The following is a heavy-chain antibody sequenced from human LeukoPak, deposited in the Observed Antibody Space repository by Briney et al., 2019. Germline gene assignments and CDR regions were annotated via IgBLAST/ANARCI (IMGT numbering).Heavy chain of an antibody. Sequence: GGSLRLPCAASGFTFSSYSMNWVRQAPGKGLEWVSSISSSSSYIYYADSVKGRFTISRDNAKNSLYLQMNSLRAEDTAVYYCARENCGDLIYYYYYMDVWGKGTTVTVSS. CDR3: ARENCGDLIYYYYYMDV. J-gene: IGHJ6*03. D-gene: IGHD4-17*01. CDR2: ISSSSSYI. V-gene: IGHV3-21*01. CDR1: GFTFSSYS.